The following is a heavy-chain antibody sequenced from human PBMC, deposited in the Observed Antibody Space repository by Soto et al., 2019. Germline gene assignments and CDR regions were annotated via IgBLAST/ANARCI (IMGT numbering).Heavy chain of an antibody. CDR2: INHSGST. J-gene: IGHJ4*02. V-gene: IGHV4-34*01. D-gene: IGHD3-10*01. CDR3: AREPRQPFASGSYDY. CDR1: GGSFSGYY. Sequence: SETLSLTCAVYGGSFSGYYWSWIRQPPGKGLEWIGEINHSGSTNYNPSLKSRVTISVDTSKNQFSLKLSSVTAADTAVYYCAREPRQPFASGSYDYWGQGTLVTVS.